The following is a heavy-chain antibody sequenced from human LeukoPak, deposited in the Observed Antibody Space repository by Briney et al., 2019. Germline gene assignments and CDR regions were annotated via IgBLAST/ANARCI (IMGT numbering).Heavy chain of an antibody. CDR2: IYHSGST. V-gene: IGHV4-59*08. J-gene: IGHJ4*02. CDR3: ARVVVVPAAADY. Sequence: SETLSLTCTVSGGSISSYYWSWIRQPPGKGLEWIGSIYHSGSTYYNPSLKSRVTISVDTSKNQFSLKLSSVTAADTAVYYCARVVVVPAAADYWGQGTLVTVSS. CDR1: GGSISSYY. D-gene: IGHD2-2*01.